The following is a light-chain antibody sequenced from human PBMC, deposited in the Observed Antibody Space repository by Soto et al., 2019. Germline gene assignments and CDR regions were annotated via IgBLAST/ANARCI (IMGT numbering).Light chain of an antibody. J-gene: IGKJ1*01. Sequence: DSQMTQSPATLAASVGDRVTITCRASQSISSWLAWYQQKPGKAPKLLIYDASSLESGVPSRFSGSGSGTEFTLTISSVQTDDFATYYCQQYNTAGTFGQGNKVEI. V-gene: IGKV1-5*01. CDR1: QSISSW. CDR3: QQYNTAGT. CDR2: DAS.